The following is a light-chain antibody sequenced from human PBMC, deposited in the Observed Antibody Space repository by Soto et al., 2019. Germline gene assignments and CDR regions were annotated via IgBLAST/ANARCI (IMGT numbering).Light chain of an antibody. J-gene: IGLJ3*02. CDR3: CSYAGSYTWV. V-gene: IGLV2-8*01. Sequence: QSALTQPPSASGSPGQSVTISCAGTSTDIGSYNFVSWYQQHPGKAPKLLIYEVNKRPSGVPDRFSASTSGNTASLTVSGLQAEDEADYYCCSYAGSYTWVFGGGTKVTVL. CDR1: STDIGSYNF. CDR2: EVN.